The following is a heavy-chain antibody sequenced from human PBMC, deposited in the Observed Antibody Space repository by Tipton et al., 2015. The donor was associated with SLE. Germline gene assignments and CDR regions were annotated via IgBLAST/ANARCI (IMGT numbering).Heavy chain of an antibody. J-gene: IGHJ3*02. CDR2: IYYSGSS. Sequence: TLSLTCTVSGGSISSSSYYWGWIRQPPGKGLEWIARIYYSGSSYYNPSLKSRVTISVDTSKNQFSLKLSSVTAADTSVYYCARALWVDKDIAEVPPAIRVRAFDIWGQGTMVTVSS. D-gene: IGHD2-2*01. V-gene: IGHV4-39*07. CDR1: GGSISSSSYY. CDR3: ARALWVDKDIAEVPPAIRVRAFDI.